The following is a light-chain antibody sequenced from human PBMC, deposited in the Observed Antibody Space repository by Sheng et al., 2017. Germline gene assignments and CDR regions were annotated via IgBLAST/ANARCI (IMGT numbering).Light chain of an antibody. Sequence: QSALTQPPSASGSPGQSVAISCTGTSSDIGSYNYVSWYQQHPGKAPKVMIYEVTKRPSGVPDRFSGSKSGNTASLTVSGLQAEDEADYYCSSYAGSSNVIFGGGTKLTVL. CDR2: EVT. V-gene: IGLV2-8*01. CDR1: SSDIGSYNY. CDR3: SSYAGSSNVI. J-gene: IGLJ2*01.